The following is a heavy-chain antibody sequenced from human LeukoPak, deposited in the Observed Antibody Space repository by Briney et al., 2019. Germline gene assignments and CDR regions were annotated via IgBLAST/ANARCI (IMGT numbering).Heavy chain of an antibody. D-gene: IGHD3-22*01. CDR2: IRRQLYGGTA. CDR1: QFTLGDYA. V-gene: IGHV3-49*04. CDR3: ARDRGSGYGLDY. J-gene: IGHJ4*02. Sequence: QTGGSLRLSCAASQFTLGDYAVSWVRQAPGKGLEWVGFIRRQLYGGTAEYAASVKGRFTISRDDSKSMAYLQMNSLTTEDTAVYYCARDRGSGYGLDYWGQGSLLTVPS.